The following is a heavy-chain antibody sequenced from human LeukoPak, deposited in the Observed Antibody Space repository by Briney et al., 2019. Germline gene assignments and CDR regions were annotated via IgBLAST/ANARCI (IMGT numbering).Heavy chain of an antibody. CDR1: GGSFSGYY. V-gene: IGHV4-34*01. J-gene: IGHJ6*03. CDR2: INHSGST. CDR3: ARGPLAYCGGDCYPDFYYYYMDV. Sequence: SETLSLTCAVYGGSFSGYYWSWIRQPPGKGLEWIGEINHSGSTNYNPSLKSRVTISVDTSKNQFSLKLSSVTAADTAVYYCARGPLAYCGGDCYPDFYYYYMDVWGKGTTVTISS. D-gene: IGHD2-21*02.